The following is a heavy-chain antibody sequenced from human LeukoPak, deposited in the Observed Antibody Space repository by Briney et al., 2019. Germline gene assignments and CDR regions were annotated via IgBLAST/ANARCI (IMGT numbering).Heavy chain of an antibody. CDR2: IYYSGST. CDR1: GGSISSSSYY. V-gene: IGHV4-39*07. Sequence: ASETLSLTCTVSGGSISSSSYYWGWIRQPPGKGLEWIGSIYYSGSTYYNPSLKSRVTISVDTSKYQFSLKLSSVTAADTAVYYCARDVRGGLFYGSGKGYFDYWGQGILVTVSS. CDR3: ARDVRGGLFYGSGKGYFDY. D-gene: IGHD3-10*01. J-gene: IGHJ4*02.